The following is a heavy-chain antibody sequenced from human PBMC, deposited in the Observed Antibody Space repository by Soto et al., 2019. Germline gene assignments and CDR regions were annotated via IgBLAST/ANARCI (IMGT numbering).Heavy chain of an antibody. J-gene: IGHJ4*02. CDR1: GYTFSNYG. CDR3: TMYTGNYSVLDY. D-gene: IGHD1-26*01. V-gene: IGHV1-18*04. Sequence: QIHLVQSGAEVKKPGASVKVSCKTSGYTFSNYGISWVRQAPGQGLEWMGWISAYNGNTNYAQKFQDRVTMTTDTSTDTAYMELRSLRSDDTAVYYCTMYTGNYSVLDYWGQGTLVTVSS. CDR2: ISAYNGNT.